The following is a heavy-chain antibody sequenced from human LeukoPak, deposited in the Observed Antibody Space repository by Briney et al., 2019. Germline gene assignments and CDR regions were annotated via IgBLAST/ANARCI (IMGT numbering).Heavy chain of an antibody. V-gene: IGHV4-34*01. CDR2: INHSGST. CDR3: ARLYIGGYSRSTHHNGFDP. CDR1: GGSFSGYY. D-gene: IGHD6-13*01. Sequence: SETLSLTCAVYGGSFSGYYWSWIRQPPGKGLEWIGDINHSGSTNYNPSIKSRVTISVDTSKNQFSLNLTSVTAADTAVYYCARLYIGGYSRSTHHNGFDPWGQGTLVTVSS. J-gene: IGHJ5*02.